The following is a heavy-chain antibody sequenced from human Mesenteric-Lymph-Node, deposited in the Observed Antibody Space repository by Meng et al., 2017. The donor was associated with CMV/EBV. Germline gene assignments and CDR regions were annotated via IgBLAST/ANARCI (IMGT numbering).Heavy chain of an antibody. V-gene: IGHV3-21*01. CDR2: ITGSGSYI. J-gene: IGHJ6*02. CDR1: GFTFNTYT. Sequence: GGSLRLSCAVSGFTFNTYTMNWVRQAPGKGLEWVSSITGSGSYIYYADSVKGRFTISRDNANLRAEDTAVYYCARGDHYGSGSYFVYYYGMDVWGQGTTVTVSS. CDR3: ARGDHYGSGSYFVYYYGMDV. D-gene: IGHD3-10*01.